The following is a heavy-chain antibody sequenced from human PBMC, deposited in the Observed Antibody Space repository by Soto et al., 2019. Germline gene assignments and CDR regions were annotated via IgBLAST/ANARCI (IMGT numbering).Heavy chain of an antibody. D-gene: IGHD6-19*01. Sequence: PSETLSLTCTVSGGSISSGGYYWSWIRQHPGKGLEWIGYIYYSGSTYYNPSLKSRVTISVDTSKNQFSLKLSSVTAADTAVYYCARFGQWLAGPHNWFDLWGQGTLVTVSS. J-gene: IGHJ5*02. CDR1: GGSISSGGYY. CDR3: ARFGQWLAGPHNWFDL. V-gene: IGHV4-31*03. CDR2: IYYSGST.